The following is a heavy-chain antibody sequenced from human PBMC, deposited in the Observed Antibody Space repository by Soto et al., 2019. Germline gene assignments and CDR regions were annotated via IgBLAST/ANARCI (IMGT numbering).Heavy chain of an antibody. CDR3: AKRFCTSTTCLSLDFYYYIGV. Sequence: GGSLRLSCAASGFTFSSYALSWVRQAPGKGLEWVSGISGSGDSTNYADSVKGRFTISRDNSENTVHLQMNSLRAEDKAVYYCAKRFCTSTTCLSLDFYYYIGVWGEGTTVTVSS. J-gene: IGHJ6*03. V-gene: IGHV3-23*01. D-gene: IGHD2-2*01. CDR1: GFTFSSYA. CDR2: ISGSGDST.